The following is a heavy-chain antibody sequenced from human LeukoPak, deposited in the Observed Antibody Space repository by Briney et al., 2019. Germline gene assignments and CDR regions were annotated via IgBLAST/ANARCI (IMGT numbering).Heavy chain of an antibody. D-gene: IGHD3/OR15-3a*01. CDR2: IYYSGST. V-gene: IGHV4-59*01. J-gene: IGHJ4*02. Sequence: SETLSLTCTVSGGSISSYYWSWIRQPPGKGLEWIGYIYYSGSTNYNPSLKSRVTISVDTSKNQFSLKLSSVTAADTAAYYCARVLDGCIFDSWGQGTLVTVSS. CDR1: GGSISSYY. CDR3: ARVLDGCIFDS.